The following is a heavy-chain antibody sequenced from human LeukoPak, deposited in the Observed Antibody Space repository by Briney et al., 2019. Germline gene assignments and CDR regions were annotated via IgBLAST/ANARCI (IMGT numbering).Heavy chain of an antibody. CDR1: GFTFTSYW. CDR2: INQDGSEK. CDR3: AREGTGHHDY. V-gene: IGHV3-7*01. J-gene: IGHJ4*02. Sequence: PGGSLRLSCAASGFTFTSYWMTWVRQAPGKGLEWVANINQDGSEKYYVDSVKGRFTIFRDNAKNSLCLHMNSLRADDTAVYYCAREGTGHHDYWGQGTLVTVSS. D-gene: IGHD1-1*01.